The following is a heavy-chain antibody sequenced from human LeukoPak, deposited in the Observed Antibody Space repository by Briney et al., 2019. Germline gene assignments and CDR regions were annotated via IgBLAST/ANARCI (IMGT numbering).Heavy chain of an antibody. Sequence: VASVKVSCKASGGTLSSYAISWVRQAPGQGLEWMGRISPILGIANNAQKFQGRVTITTDKSTSTAYMELSSLRSDDTAVYYCAREGVGATTDHIDYYYYGMDVWGQGTTVTVSS. CDR3: AREGVGATTDHIDYYYYGMDV. CDR2: ISPILGIA. V-gene: IGHV1-69*04. D-gene: IGHD1-26*01. J-gene: IGHJ6*02. CDR1: GGTLSSYA.